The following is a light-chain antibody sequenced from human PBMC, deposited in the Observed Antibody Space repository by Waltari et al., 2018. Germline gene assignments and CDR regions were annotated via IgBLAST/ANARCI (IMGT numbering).Light chain of an antibody. CDR1: PLRRYY. J-gene: IGLJ2*01. Sequence: SSDLTQDPSVSVALGQTVRINCQGAPLRRYYESWYQQRPGQAPVLVLYGPGNRPSGIPDRFSGSTSGNTASLTITGAQAEDEADYYCHSRETFSTRLFGGGTRLTV. CDR3: HSRETFSTRL. CDR2: GPG. V-gene: IGLV3-19*01.